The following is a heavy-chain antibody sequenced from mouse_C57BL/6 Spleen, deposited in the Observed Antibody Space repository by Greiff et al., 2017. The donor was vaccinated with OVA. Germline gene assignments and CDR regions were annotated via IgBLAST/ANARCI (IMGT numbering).Heavy chain of an antibody. D-gene: IGHD4-1*01. CDR1: GYTFISYW. CDR2: IDPNSGGT. Sequence: VQLQQPGAELVKPGASVKLSCKASGYTFISYWMHWVKQRPGRGLEWIGRIDPNSGGTKYNEKFKSKATLTVDKPSSTAYMQLSSLTSEDSAVYYCARRDWDWRDYAMDYWGQGTSVTVSS. J-gene: IGHJ4*01. CDR3: ARRDWDWRDYAMDY. V-gene: IGHV1-72*01.